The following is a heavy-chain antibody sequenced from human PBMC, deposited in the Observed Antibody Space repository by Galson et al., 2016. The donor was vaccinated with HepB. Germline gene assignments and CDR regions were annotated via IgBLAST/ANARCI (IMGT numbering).Heavy chain of an antibody. D-gene: IGHD3-10*01. CDR2: ISYIGST. CDR3: AVSLLYGSGSYYVPG. J-gene: IGHJ6*02. Sequence: TLSLTCSVSGGSISSGGYYWTWIRQHPGKGLEWIGYISYIGSTNYNSSPKSRAAMSLDTSKNQFSLNLNSVTAADAAIYYCAVSLLYGSGSYYVPGWGHGTTVTVSS. V-gene: IGHV4-31*03. CDR1: GGSISSGGYY.